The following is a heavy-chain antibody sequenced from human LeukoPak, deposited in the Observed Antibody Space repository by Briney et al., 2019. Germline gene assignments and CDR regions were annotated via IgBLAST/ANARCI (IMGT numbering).Heavy chain of an antibody. CDR1: GGSISSSSYY. D-gene: IGHD2-15*01. J-gene: IGHJ4*02. V-gene: IGHV4-39*01. Sequence: PSETLSLTCTVSGGSISSSSYYWGWIRQPPGKGLEWIGSIHYSGSTYYNPSLKSRVTISVDTSKNQFSLKLSSVTAADTAVYYCARQGLSCGGSCYSIFDYWGQGTLVTVSS. CDR3: ARQGLSCGGSCYSIFDY. CDR2: IHYSGST.